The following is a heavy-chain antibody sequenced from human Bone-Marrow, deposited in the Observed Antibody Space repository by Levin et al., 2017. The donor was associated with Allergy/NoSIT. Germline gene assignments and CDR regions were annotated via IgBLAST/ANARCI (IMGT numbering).Heavy chain of an antibody. CDR2: ISSDGSKT. CDR3: AKDDASYWFDP. V-gene: IGHV3-30*18. Sequence: GESLKISCAVSGFIFSSSGVHWVRQPPGRGLEWVAVISSDGSKTYYADSVRGRFIVSRDTSKNTLYLEMNSLRPEDTALYYCAKDDASYWFDPWGQGTLVTVAS. CDR1: GFIFSSSG. J-gene: IGHJ5*02.